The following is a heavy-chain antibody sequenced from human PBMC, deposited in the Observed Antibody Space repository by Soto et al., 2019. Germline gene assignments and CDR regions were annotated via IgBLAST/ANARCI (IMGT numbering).Heavy chain of an antibody. CDR2: ISYDGSSK. J-gene: IGHJ6*02. D-gene: IGHD3-3*01. CDR1: GFTFSNFG. V-gene: IGHV3-30*18. Sequence: QVQLVESGGGVVKPGRSLRLSCAASGFTFSNFGMHWVRQAPGQGLEWVAVISYDGSSKYFADSMKGRFTISRDDSKNTLYLQMNSLRPEDTAAYYCAKDQGSGNFWSAADPMDVWGQGTTVTVSS. CDR3: AKDQGSGNFWSAADPMDV.